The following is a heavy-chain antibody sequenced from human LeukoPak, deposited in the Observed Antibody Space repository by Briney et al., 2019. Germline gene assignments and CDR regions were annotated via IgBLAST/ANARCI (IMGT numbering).Heavy chain of an antibody. CDR3: ARCTIYYYYYGMDV. J-gene: IGHJ6*02. V-gene: IGHV4-59*08. D-gene: IGHD1-1*01. CDR1: GGSISSYY. Sequence: SETLSLTCTVSGGSISSYYWSWIRQPPGKGLEWIGYIYYSGSTNYNPSLKSRVTISVDTSKNQFSLKLSSVTAADTAVYYCARCTIYYYYYGMDVWGQGTTVTVSS. CDR2: IYYSGST.